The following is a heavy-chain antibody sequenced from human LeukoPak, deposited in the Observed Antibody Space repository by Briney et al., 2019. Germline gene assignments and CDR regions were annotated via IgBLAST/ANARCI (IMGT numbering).Heavy chain of an antibody. CDR2: IWYDGSNK. V-gene: IGHV3-33*01. D-gene: IGHD3-3*01. Sequence: SGGSLRLSCAASGFTFSSYGMHWVRQAPGKGLEWVAVIWYDGSNKYYADSVKGRFTISRDNSKNTLYLQMNSLRAEDTAVYYCARAWRKYYFDYWGQGTLVTVSS. J-gene: IGHJ4*02. CDR1: GFTFSSYG. CDR3: ARAWRKYYFDY.